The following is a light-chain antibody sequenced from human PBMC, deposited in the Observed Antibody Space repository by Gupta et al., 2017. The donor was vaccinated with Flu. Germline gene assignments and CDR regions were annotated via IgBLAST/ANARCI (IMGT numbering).Light chain of an antibody. Sequence: QAVVTQEPSLTVSPGGTVTPTCCSSTGAVPSHDWPYWFQLHPGPAPTPLIYDTNNNPPWTPAGFSDSVLAGTAAMTLSGAEHDDEYYYYCLDRNRGGWLFGGGTKMTVL. V-gene: IGLV7-46*01. CDR2: DTN. CDR1: TGAVPSHDW. CDR3: LDRNRGGWL. J-gene: IGLJ3*02.